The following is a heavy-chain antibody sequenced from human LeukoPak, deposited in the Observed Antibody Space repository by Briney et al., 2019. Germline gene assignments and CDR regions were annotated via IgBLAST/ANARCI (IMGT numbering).Heavy chain of an antibody. D-gene: IGHD1-20*01. Sequence: PGGSLRLSCAASGFTFSSYGMHWVRQAPGKGLEWVAVISYDGSNKYYADSVKGRFTISRDNSKNTLYLQMNSLRAEDTAVYYCAKVRYNWNDSGFDYWGQGTLVTVSS. CDR1: GFTFSSYG. V-gene: IGHV3-30*18. CDR2: ISYDGSNK. CDR3: AKVRYNWNDSGFDY. J-gene: IGHJ4*02.